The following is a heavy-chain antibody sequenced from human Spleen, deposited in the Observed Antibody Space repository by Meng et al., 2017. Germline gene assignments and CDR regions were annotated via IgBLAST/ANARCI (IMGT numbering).Heavy chain of an antibody. Sequence: SETLSLTCVVSGYSVSSYYWTWIRQPPGKGLEWIGYIYHSGSTEYKPSLKSRVTISMDTSKNYFSLKLSSVTAADTAVYYCARWDGKDIFDIWGQGTLVTVSS. J-gene: IGHJ3*02. CDR1: GYSVSSYY. CDR3: ARWDGKDIFDI. D-gene: IGHD1-26*01. CDR2: IYHSGST. V-gene: IGHV4-59*02.